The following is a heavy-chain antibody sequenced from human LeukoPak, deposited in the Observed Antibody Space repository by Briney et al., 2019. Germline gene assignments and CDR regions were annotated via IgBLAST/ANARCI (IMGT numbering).Heavy chain of an antibody. Sequence: GGSLRLSCAASGFTFSSYGMSWVRQAPGKGLEWDSTISGSAYNTYYADSVKGRFTISRDNSANTLYLQMNSLRAEDTALYYCAKHSGSYFIFYVDSWGQGTLVTVSS. D-gene: IGHD1-26*01. V-gene: IGHV3-23*01. CDR1: GFTFSSYG. CDR3: AKHSGSYFIFYVDS. J-gene: IGHJ4*02. CDR2: ISGSAYNT.